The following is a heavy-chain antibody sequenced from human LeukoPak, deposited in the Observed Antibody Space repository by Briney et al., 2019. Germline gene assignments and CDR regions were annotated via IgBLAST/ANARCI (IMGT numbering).Heavy chain of an antibody. Sequence: PGGSLRLSCAASGFTFSSYSMNWVCQAPGKGLDWVSSISSRSSYIHYADSVKGRFTISRDNAKNSLYLQMNSLRAEDTAVYYCARVGKEYSSSSDNYYFDYWGQGTLVTVCS. D-gene: IGHD6-6*01. CDR2: ISSRSSYI. CDR3: ARVGKEYSSSSDNYYFDY. V-gene: IGHV3-21*01. CDR1: GFTFSSYS. J-gene: IGHJ4*02.